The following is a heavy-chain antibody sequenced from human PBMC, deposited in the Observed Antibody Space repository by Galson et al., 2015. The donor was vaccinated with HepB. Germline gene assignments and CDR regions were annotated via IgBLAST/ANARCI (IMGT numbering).Heavy chain of an antibody. D-gene: IGHD5-24*01. CDR3: AKHRDGYNFFDDS. J-gene: IGHJ4*02. CDR1: GGSISSSNW. V-gene: IGHV4-4*02. Sequence: SETLSLTCTVSGGSISSSNWWSWVRQPPGKGLEWLGEIYHRGNTNYNPSLKSRVTLSVDKSKNHFSLRLSFVTAAATAVYSCAKHRDGYNFFDDSWGQGTLVTVSS. CDR2: IYHRGNT.